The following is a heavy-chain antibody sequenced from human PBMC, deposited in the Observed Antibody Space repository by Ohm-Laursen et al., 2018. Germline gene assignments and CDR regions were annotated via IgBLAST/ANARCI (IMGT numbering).Heavy chain of an antibody. CDR2: ISDSGGST. CDR3: AKGMITIFGVVGYFDY. CDR1: GFTFSSYA. Sequence: GSLRLSCAASGFTFSSYAMSWVRQAPGKGLERVSTISDSGGSTYYADSVKGRFTISRDNSKNTLYLQMNSLRAEDTAVYYCAKGMITIFGVVGYFDYWGQGTLVTVSS. J-gene: IGHJ4*02. V-gene: IGHV3-23*01. D-gene: IGHD3-3*01.